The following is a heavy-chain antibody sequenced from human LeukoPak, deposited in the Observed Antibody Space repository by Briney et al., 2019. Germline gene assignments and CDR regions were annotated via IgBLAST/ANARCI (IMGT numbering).Heavy chain of an antibody. CDR3: ARPNYDSSGYFDY. D-gene: IGHD3-22*01. CDR1: GFTFSDYY. CDR2: ISSSGSTI. J-gene: IGHJ4*02. V-gene: IGHV3-11*01. Sequence: GGSLRLSCAASGFTFSDYYMSWIRQAPGKGLEWVSYISSSGSTIYYADSVKGRFTISRDNAKHSLYLQMNSLRAEDTAVYYCARPNYDSSGYFDYWGQGTLVTVSS.